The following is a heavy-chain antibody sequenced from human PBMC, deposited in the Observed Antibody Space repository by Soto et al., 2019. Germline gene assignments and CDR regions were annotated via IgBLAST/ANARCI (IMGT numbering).Heavy chain of an antibody. D-gene: IGHD3-16*01. CDR3: ARAHGWVEDAFDI. J-gene: IGHJ3*02. CDR1: GDSVSINSAA. CDR2: TYYRSKWYN. Sequence: SQTLSLTCAISGDSVSINSAAWNWIRQSPSRGLEWLGRTYYRSKWYNDYAVSVKSRITINPDTSKNQFSLQLNSVNPEDTAVYQCARAHGWVEDAFDIWGQGTMVTVSS. V-gene: IGHV6-1*01.